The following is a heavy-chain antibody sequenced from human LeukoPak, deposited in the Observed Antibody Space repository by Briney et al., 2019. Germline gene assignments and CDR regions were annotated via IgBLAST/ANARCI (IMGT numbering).Heavy chain of an antibody. Sequence: SVTVSCKASGGTSNSYAISWVRQAPGQGLEWMGRIVTNLGNTNRAQNFQHRVTLNSDKSTNTAYMELTRLTSDDTAGYYCATTNDGGGYQWGDFFDFWGQGTLVTVSS. CDR3: ATTNDGGGYQWGDFFDF. CDR2: IVTNLGNT. CDR1: GGTSNSYA. D-gene: IGHD3-22*01. V-gene: IGHV1-69*04. J-gene: IGHJ4*02.